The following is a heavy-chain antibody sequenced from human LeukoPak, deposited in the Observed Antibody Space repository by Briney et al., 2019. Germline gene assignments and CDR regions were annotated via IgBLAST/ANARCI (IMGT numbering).Heavy chain of an antibody. CDR2: TSAYNGNT. CDR3: AREDPPTGNDY. Sequence: GASVKVSCKASGYTFTSYGISWVRQAPGQGLEWMGWTSAYNGNTNYAQKLQGRVTTTTDTSTSTAYMELRSLRSDDTAVYYCAREDPPTGNDYWGQGTLVTVSS. D-gene: IGHD1-14*01. V-gene: IGHV1-18*01. CDR1: GYTFTSYG. J-gene: IGHJ4*02.